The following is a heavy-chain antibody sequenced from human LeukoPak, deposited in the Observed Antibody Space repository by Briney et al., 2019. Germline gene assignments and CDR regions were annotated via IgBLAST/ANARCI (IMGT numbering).Heavy chain of an antibody. CDR1: GFTFSSYW. CDR2: INSDGSST. CDR3: ARAGSYFDWLLAFDY. J-gene: IGHJ4*02. V-gene: IGHV3-74*01. Sequence: GGSLRLSCAASGFTFSSYWMHWVRQAPGKGLVWVSRINSDGSSTSYADSVKGRFTISRDKAKNTLYLQMNSMRAEDTAVYYCARAGSYFDWLLAFDYWGQGTLVTVSS. D-gene: IGHD3-9*01.